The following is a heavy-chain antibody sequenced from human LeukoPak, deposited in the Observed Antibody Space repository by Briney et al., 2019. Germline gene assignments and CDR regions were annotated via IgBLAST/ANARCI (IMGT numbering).Heavy chain of an antibody. CDR3: ARGTMVLGEMKGVDY. CDR1: GGSFSDYY. D-gene: IGHD3-10*01. J-gene: IGHJ4*02. CDR2: INHSGST. Sequence: PSETLSLTCAVYGGSFSDYYWSWIRQPPGKGLEWIGEINHSGSTNYNPSLKSRVTISVDTSKNQFSLKLSSVTAADTAVYYCARGTMVLGEMKGVDYWGQGTLVTVSS. V-gene: IGHV4-34*01.